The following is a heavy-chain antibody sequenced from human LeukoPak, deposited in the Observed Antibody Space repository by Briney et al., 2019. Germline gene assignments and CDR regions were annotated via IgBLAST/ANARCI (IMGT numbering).Heavy chain of an antibody. CDR3: ARDSEALSYMDV. V-gene: IGHV3-21*01. D-gene: IGHD2/OR15-2a*01. CDR2: ISSSSSYI. Sequence: GGSLRLSCAASGFTFSSYSMNWVRQAPGKGLEWVSSISSSSSYIYYADSVKGRFTISRDNAKNSLYLQMNSLRAEDTAVYYCARDSEALSYMDVWGKGTTVTVFS. J-gene: IGHJ6*03. CDR1: GFTFSSYS.